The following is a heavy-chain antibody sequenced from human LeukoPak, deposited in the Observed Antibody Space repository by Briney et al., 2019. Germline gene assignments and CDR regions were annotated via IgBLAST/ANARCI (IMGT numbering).Heavy chain of an antibody. D-gene: IGHD3-22*01. J-gene: IGHJ4*02. CDR1: GGSISSYY. CDR2: IYYTGST. CDR3: ARWYYYDSSGAVDY. Sequence: SETLSLTCTVSGGSISSYYWSWIRQPPGKXREWIGYIYYTGSTNYNPSLKSRVTISVDTSKNQFSLKLSSVTAADTAVYYCARWYYYDSSGAVDYWGQGTLVTVSS. V-gene: IGHV4-59*01.